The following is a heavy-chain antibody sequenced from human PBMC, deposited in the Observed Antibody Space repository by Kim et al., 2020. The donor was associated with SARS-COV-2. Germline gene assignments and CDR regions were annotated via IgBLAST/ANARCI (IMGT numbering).Heavy chain of an antibody. Sequence: SETLSLTCSVSGVSISSSSNYWGWIRQSPGKGLECIGSFYYNENPYYTPSLRSRVTISVDTSKNQFSLKLSSVTAADTAVYYCARVAPLYGLDVWGQGTTVTVSS. CDR1: GVSISSSSNY. J-gene: IGHJ6*02. V-gene: IGHV4-39*02. CDR3: ARVAPLYGLDV. CDR2: FYYNENP.